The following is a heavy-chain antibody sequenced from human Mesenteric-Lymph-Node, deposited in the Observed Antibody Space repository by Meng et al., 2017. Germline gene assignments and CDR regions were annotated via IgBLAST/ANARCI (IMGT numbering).Heavy chain of an antibody. V-gene: IGHV3-23*01. D-gene: IGHD3-3*01. CDR3: AKEMYYDFWSGYSNWYFDL. CDR2: ISGSGSST. J-gene: IGHJ2*01. Sequence: EVQLLDSGGGLVQPGGSLRLSCEASGFTFSNYAMSWVRQAPGKGLEWVPEISGSGSSTYYAESVKGRFTISRDNSNNTLYLQMSRLRAEDTAVYYCAKEMYYDFWSGYSNWYFDLWGRGTLVTVSS. CDR1: GFTFSNYA.